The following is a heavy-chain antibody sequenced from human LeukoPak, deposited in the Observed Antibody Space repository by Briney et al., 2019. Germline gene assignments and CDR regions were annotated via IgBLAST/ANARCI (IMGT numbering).Heavy chain of an antibody. CDR2: IKPNSGDT. CDR3: ARDRAAVAGQYFFDY. J-gene: IGHJ4*02. Sequence: ASVKVSCKASGYTFSGYYMHWVRQAPGQGLEWMGWIKPNSGDTKYAKKFQGRVTMTRDTSINTAYMELSSLRSDDTAMYYRARDRAAVAGQYFFDYWGQGALVTVSS. V-gene: IGHV1-2*02. CDR1: GYTFSGYY. D-gene: IGHD6-19*01.